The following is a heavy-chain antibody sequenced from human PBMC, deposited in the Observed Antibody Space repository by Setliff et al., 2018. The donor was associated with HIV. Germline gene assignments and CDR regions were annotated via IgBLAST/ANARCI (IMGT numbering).Heavy chain of an antibody. CDR2: IKQDESEK. V-gene: IGHV3-7*03. CDR3: AIRGYSYGGYFDL. D-gene: IGHD5-18*01. Sequence: LRLSCAASGFTFSSYWMSWVRQAPGKGLEWVANIKQDESEKYYVDSVKGRFTISRDNAKNSLYLQMNSLRAEDTAVYYCAIRGYSYGGYFDLWVPGLSWSPSPQ. J-gene: IGHJ2*01. CDR1: GFTFSSYW.